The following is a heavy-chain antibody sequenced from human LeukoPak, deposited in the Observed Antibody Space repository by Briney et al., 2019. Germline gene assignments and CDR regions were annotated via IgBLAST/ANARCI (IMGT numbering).Heavy chain of an antibody. J-gene: IGHJ4*02. CDR3: ARELSGYDLNYFDY. CDR1: GGSISSSSYY. V-gene: IGHV4-39*07. Sequence: SETPSLTCTVSGGSISSSSYYWGWIRQPPGKGLEWIGSIYYSGSTYYNPSLKSRVTKSVDTSKNQFSLKLSSVTAADTAVYYCARELSGYDLNYFDYWGQGTLVTVSS. D-gene: IGHD5-12*01. CDR2: IYYSGST.